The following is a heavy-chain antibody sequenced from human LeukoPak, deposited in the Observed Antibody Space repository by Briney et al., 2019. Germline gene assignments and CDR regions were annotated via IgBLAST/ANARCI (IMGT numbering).Heavy chain of an antibody. V-gene: IGHV3-33*07. D-gene: IGHD3-16*02. Sequence: GGSLRLSCAASGFTFSRFRMSWVRQAPGKGPEWVAVIWYDGSNKYYADSVKGRFTISRDNSKNTLYLQMNSLRAEDTAVYYCARDGSKFGGVIVYFDYWGQGTLVTVSS. CDR2: IWYDGSNK. J-gene: IGHJ4*02. CDR3: ARDGSKFGGVIVYFDY. CDR1: GFTFSRFR.